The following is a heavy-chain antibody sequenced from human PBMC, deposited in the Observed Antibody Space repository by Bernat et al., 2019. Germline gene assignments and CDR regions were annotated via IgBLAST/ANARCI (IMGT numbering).Heavy chain of an antibody. D-gene: IGHD1-1*01. J-gene: IGHJ4*02. Sequence: EVQLVESRGDLVQPGGSLRLSCAASGFTFNNYWMSWVRQAPGKGLEWVANINQDGSDKYYVDSVRGRFTISRDNAKNSLFLQMNSLRAEDMAVYYCARSPATGTVDYWGQGTLVTVSS. CDR1: GFTFNNYW. V-gene: IGHV3-7*03. CDR3: ARSPATGTVDY. CDR2: INQDGSDK.